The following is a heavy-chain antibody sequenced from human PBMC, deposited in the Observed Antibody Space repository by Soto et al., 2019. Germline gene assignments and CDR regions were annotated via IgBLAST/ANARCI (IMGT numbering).Heavy chain of an antibody. V-gene: IGHV3-11*01. D-gene: IGHD2-2*01. CDR3: ARGVPADHYYYYYYMDV. J-gene: IGHJ6*03. Sequence: PGGSLRLSCAASGFTFSDYYMSWIRQAPGKGLEWVSYISSSGSTIYYADSVKGRFTISRDNAKNSLYLQMNSLGAEDTAVYYCARGVPADHYYYYYYMDVWGKGTTVTVSS. CDR1: GFTFSDYY. CDR2: ISSSGSTI.